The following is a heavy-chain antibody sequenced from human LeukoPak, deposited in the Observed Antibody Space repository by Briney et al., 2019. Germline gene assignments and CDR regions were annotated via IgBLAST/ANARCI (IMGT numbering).Heavy chain of an antibody. V-gene: IGHV3-30*03. Sequence: GGSLRLSCAASGFTFSSYGMHWVRQAPGKGLEWVALISYDGSNKYYADSVKGRFTISRDISKNTLYLQMNSLRAEDTAVYYCARGTVTAPDYWGQGTLVTVSS. CDR1: GFTFSSYG. CDR3: ARGTVTAPDY. D-gene: IGHD4-17*01. CDR2: ISYDGSNK. J-gene: IGHJ4*02.